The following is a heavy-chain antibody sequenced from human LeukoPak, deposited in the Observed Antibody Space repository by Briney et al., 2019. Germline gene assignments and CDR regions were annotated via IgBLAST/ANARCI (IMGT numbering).Heavy chain of an antibody. CDR1: GFTFSSYG. V-gene: IGHV3-30*18. J-gene: IGHJ4*02. Sequence: PGGSLRLSCAASGFTFSSYGIHWVRQAPGKGLEWVAVISYDGSNKYYADSVKGRFTISRDNSKSTLYLQMNSLRAEDTAVYYCAKAPIAAAGIYYFDYWGQGTLVTVSS. CDR3: AKAPIAAAGIYYFDY. D-gene: IGHD6-13*01. CDR2: ISYDGSNK.